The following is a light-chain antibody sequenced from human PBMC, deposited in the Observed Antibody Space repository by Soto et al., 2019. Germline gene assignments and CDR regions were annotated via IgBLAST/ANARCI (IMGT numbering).Light chain of an antibody. CDR1: QDISNY. V-gene: IGKV1-27*01. CDR2: AAS. Sequence: DIQMTQSPSSLSASVGDRVTITCRATQDISNYLAWYQQKPGKVPNLLIYAASTLQSGVPSRFSGSGSGTDFTLTISSLQPEYVATYYCQKYNSAPPWTFGQGNKVEI. CDR3: QKYNSAPPWT. J-gene: IGKJ1*01.